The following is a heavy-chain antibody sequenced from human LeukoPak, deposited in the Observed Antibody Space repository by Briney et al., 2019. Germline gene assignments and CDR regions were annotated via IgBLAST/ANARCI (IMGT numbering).Heavy chain of an antibody. CDR2: IYHSGST. J-gene: IGHJ4*02. CDR3: ATGYSSTWYYLDY. Sequence: SETLSLTRTVSGDSISGYYWSWIRQPPGKGLEWIGYIYHSGSTNYNPSLKSRVTISADTSKDQFSLKLASVTAADTAVYYCATGYSSTWYYLDYWGQGTLVTVSS. CDR1: GDSISGYY. V-gene: IGHV4-59*01. D-gene: IGHD6-13*01.